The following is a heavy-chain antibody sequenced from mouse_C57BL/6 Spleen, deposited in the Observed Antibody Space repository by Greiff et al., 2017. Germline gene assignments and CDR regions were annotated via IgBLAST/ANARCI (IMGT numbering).Heavy chain of an antibody. V-gene: IGHV1-50*01. D-gene: IGHD1-1*01. J-gene: IGHJ2*01. CDR3: SRCNTTVVAED. Sequence: QVQLKQPGAELVKPGASVKLSCKASGYTFTSYWMQWVKQRPGQGLEWIGEIAPSASYTNYNQKFKGKATLTVDTSSSTAYMQLSSLTPEDAAVYYCSRCNTTVVAEDWGQGITLTAS. CDR2: IAPSASYT. CDR1: GYTFTSYW.